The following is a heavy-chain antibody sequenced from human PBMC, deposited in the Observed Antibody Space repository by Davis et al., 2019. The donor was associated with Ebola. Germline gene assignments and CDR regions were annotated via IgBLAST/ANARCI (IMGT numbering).Heavy chain of an antibody. CDR2: IYSGGDT. CDR3: ARDNFPEDGMDV. CDR1: GFTVSSYY. V-gene: IGHV3-53*01. J-gene: IGHJ6*02. Sequence: GESLKISCEASGFTVSSYYMNWVRQAPRKGLEWVSVIYSGGDTYYTDSVKGRFTISRDNSKNTLYLQLSSLTPEDSAVYYCARDNFPEDGMDVWGQGTTVTVSS.